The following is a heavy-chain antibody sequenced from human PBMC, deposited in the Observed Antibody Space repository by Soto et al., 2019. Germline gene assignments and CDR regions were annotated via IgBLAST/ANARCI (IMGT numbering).Heavy chain of an antibody. Sequence: LSLTCTVSGGSISSYYWSWIRQPPGKGLEWIGYIYYSGSTNYNPSLKSRVTISVDTSKNQFSLTLNSVTAADTAVYFCAREYSSTYWYFDYWGQGTLVTVSS. J-gene: IGHJ4*02. CDR3: AREYSSTYWYFDY. CDR2: IYYSGST. D-gene: IGHD1-26*01. CDR1: GGSISSYY. V-gene: IGHV4-59*01.